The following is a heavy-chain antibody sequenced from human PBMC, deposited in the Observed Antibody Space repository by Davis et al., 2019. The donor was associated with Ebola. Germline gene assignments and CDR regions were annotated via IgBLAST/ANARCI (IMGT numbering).Heavy chain of an antibody. CDR2: INHSGST. CDR3: ASSDYYDSSGYYH. J-gene: IGHJ4*02. CDR1: GGSFSGYY. V-gene: IGHV4-34*01. Sequence: GSLRLSCAVYGGSFSGYYWSWIRQPPGKGLEWIGEINHSGSTNYNPSLKSRVTISVDTSKNQFSLKLSSVTAADTAVYYCASSDYYDSSGYYHWGQGTLVTVSS. D-gene: IGHD3-22*01.